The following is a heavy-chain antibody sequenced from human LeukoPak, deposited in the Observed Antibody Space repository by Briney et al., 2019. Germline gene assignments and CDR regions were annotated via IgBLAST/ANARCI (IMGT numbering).Heavy chain of an antibody. J-gene: IGHJ4*02. D-gene: IGHD3-22*01. CDR2: IYPGDSDT. V-gene: IGHV5-51*03. CDR3: ARLRDSSGYACDY. Sequence: PAESLKISCKGSGYSFTSYWIGWVRQIPGKGLEWMGIIYPGDSDTRYSPPFQGQVTISADKSISTAYLQWSSLKASDTAMYYCARLRDSSGYACDYWGQGTLVTVSS. CDR1: GYSFTSYW.